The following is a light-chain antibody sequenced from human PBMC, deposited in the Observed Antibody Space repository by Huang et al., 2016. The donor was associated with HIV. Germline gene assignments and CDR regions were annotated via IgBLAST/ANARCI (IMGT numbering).Light chain of an antibody. CDR2: GAS. V-gene: IGKV1-NL1*01. J-gene: IGKJ1*01. CDR3: QQYISTPPWT. CDR1: EGIVNS. Sequence: DIQMTQSPSSLSASVGDSVTITCRASEGIVNSLAWYQQKPGKAPQLLLYGASRLESGVPSRFSGSRSGTDYTLTISDLQPEDSATYYCQQYISTPPWTFGQGTKVEI.